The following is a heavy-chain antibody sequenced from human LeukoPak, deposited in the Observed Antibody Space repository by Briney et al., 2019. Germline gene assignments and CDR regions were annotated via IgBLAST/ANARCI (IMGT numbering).Heavy chain of an antibody. D-gene: IGHD2-15*01. CDR1: GFTFSSYA. CDR3: AKDYCSGGSCYSGVPDY. Sequence: PGGSLRLSCAASGFTFSSYAMSWVRQAPGKGLEWVSAISGSGGSTYYADSVKGRFTISRDNSKNTLYLQMNSLRAEDTAAYYCAKDYCSGGSCYSGVPDYWGQGTLVTVSS. CDR2: ISGSGGST. V-gene: IGHV3-23*01. J-gene: IGHJ4*02.